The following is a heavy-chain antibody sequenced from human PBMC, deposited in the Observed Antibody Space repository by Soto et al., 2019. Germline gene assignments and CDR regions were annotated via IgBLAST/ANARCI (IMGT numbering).Heavy chain of an antibody. Sequence: PSETLSLTCTVSGDSISGYYLIWIRQPPGKGLEWIGYIYDSGSTNYNPSLKSRVTISVDTSKNQFSLKLNSVTAADTAVYYCARGRWNQLPMNWCQGTRVTVPS. CDR3: ARGRWNQLPMN. CDR1: GDSISGYY. D-gene: IGHD2-2*01. J-gene: IGHJ4*01. V-gene: IGHV4-59*01. CDR2: IYDSGST.